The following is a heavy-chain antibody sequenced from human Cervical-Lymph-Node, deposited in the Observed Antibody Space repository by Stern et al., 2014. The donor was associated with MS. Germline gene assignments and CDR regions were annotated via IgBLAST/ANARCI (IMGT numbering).Heavy chain of an antibody. Sequence: VQLVESGAEVKKPGSSVKVSCKASGGTFSSSYAVSWVRQAPGQGLEWMGRIIPMIGLANYAQKFQTRLTITADKSSSTVYMRLSSLTSEDTALYYCARGIVTNRPAATLHNLFDPWGQGTLVTVSS. CDR3: ARGIVTNRPAATLHNLFDP. CDR1: GGTFSSSYA. CDR2: IIPMIGLA. V-gene: IGHV1-69*09. J-gene: IGHJ5*02. D-gene: IGHD2-15*01.